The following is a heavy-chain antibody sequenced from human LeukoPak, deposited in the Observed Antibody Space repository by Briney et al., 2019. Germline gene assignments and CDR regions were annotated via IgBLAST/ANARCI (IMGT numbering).Heavy chain of an antibody. D-gene: IGHD3-9*01. J-gene: IGHJ4*02. CDR1: GYNFNNYW. CDR2: IWPGDSDT. V-gene: IGHV5-51*01. Sequence: GESLQISCKGSGYNFNNYWIGWVRQMPGKGLEWMGIIWPGDSDTRYSPSFQGQVTISADKSISTAYLQWSSLKASDTAIYYCARQYYDVLTGFYIHFDYWGQGTLVTVSS. CDR3: ARQYYDVLTGFYIHFDY.